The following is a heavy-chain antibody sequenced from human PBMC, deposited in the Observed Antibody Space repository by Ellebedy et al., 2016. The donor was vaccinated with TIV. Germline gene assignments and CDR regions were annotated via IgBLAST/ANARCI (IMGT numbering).Heavy chain of an antibody. Sequence: GESLKISCAASGFTFSSYAMHWVRQAPGKGLEWVAVISYDGSNKYYADSVKGRFTISSDTSKNTLYLQINSLRAEDTAVYYCARDGDENCGGDCYYYYYGMDVWGQGTTVTVSS. CDR1: GFTFSSYA. CDR2: ISYDGSNK. D-gene: IGHD2-21*02. J-gene: IGHJ6*02. CDR3: ARDGDENCGGDCYYYYYGMDV. V-gene: IGHV3-30-3*01.